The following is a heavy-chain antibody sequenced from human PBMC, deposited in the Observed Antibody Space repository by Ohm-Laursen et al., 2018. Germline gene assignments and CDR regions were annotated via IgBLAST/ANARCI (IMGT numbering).Heavy chain of an antibody. D-gene: IGHD5-24*01. Sequence: SLRLSCSASGFTLSDYYMSWIRKAPGKGLEWLSYISSSGSTIYDADSVRGRFTISRDNAKNSLFLQLQSLRADDTAVYYCANHRSATWVHKRFDYWGQGTLVTVSS. CDR1: GFTLSDYY. V-gene: IGHV3-11*01. CDR2: ISSSGSTI. J-gene: IGHJ4*02. CDR3: ANHRSATWVHKRFDY.